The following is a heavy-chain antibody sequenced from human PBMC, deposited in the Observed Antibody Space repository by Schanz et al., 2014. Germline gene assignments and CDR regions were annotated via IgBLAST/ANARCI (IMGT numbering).Heavy chain of an antibody. D-gene: IGHD2-15*01. Sequence: QVQLVESGGGVVQPGRSLRLSCAASGITLSGYGLHWVRQAPGKGLEWVGFISFDGRNTGYAHSVKGRFTISRDNSKNTLYLEMNRLRVDDTAVYYCSKDKQGSRSDDSWGQGTLXTVSS. CDR2: ISFDGRNT. J-gene: IGHJ5*01. V-gene: IGHV3-30*18. CDR1: GITLSGYG. CDR3: SKDKQGSRSDDS.